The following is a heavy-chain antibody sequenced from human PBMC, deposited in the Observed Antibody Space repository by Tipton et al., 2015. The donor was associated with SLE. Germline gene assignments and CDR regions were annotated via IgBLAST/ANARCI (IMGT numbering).Heavy chain of an antibody. CDR2: FYHSGYT. V-gene: IGHV4-38-2*01. J-gene: IGHJ6*03. Sequence: TLSLTCAVSGYSISSGYYWGWIRQPPGKGLEWIGSFYHSGYTYYNPSLKSRVTISVDTSKNQFSLKLSSVTAADTALYYCARKYSSYMDVWGQGTTVTVSS. D-gene: IGHD6-6*01. CDR3: ARKYSSYMDV. CDR1: GYSISSGYY.